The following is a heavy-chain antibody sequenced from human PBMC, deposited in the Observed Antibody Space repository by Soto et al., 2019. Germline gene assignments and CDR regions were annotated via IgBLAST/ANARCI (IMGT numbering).Heavy chain of an antibody. D-gene: IGHD2-2*01. V-gene: IGHV1-24*01. CDR2: FDPEDGQT. J-gene: IGHJ6*03. CDR1: GYTLTELS. CDR3: ATWRRTYCSSSSCRSYFYYYMDV. Sequence: QVQLVQSGAEVKKPGASVKVSCKVSGYTLTELSMHWVRQAPGKGLEWVGGFDPEDGQTIYAQNFQGRVTLTEDTSADTAYMELSSPRSEDTAVYYCATWRRTYCSSSSCRSYFYYYMDVWGKGTTVTVSS.